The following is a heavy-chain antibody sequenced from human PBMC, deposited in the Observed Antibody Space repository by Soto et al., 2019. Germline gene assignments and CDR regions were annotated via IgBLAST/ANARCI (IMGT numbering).Heavy chain of an antibody. V-gene: IGHV1-2*02. CDR2: INPNSGDT. CDR1: GYTFTGQY. Sequence: GASVKVSFKASGYTFTGQYMHWLRQAPGQGLEWMGWINPNSGDTNYAQKFQGRVTMTRDTSIGTAYMELSSLRSNDTAIYYCARESSGITLYGMDVWGQGPTVTVSS. D-gene: IGHD1-7*01. CDR3: ARESSGITLYGMDV. J-gene: IGHJ6*02.